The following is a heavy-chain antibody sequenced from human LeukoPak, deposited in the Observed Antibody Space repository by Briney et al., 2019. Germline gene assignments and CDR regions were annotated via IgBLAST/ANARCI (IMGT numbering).Heavy chain of an antibody. CDR2: IYYSGST. D-gene: IGHD6-6*01. Sequence: PSETLSLTCTVSGGSISSYYWSWIRQPPGKGLEWIGYIYYSGSTNYNPSLKSRVTISVDTSKNQFSLKLSSVTAADTAVYYCARLSSSSRSPRGPIFDYWGQGTLVTVSS. CDR3: ARLSSSSRSPRGPIFDY. J-gene: IGHJ4*02. V-gene: IGHV4-59*08. CDR1: GGSISSYY.